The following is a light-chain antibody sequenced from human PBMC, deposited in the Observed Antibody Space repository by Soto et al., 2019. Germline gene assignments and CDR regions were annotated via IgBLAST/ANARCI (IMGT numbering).Light chain of an antibody. Sequence: QSVSANFLAWYQQKPGQAPRLLIYGTSNRATGIPDRFSGSGSGADFTLTISRLEPEDFAVYYCQQYGSSPKTFGQGTKVDI. J-gene: IGKJ1*01. V-gene: IGKV3-20*01. CDR3: QQYGSSPKT. CDR2: GTS. CDR1: QSVSANF.